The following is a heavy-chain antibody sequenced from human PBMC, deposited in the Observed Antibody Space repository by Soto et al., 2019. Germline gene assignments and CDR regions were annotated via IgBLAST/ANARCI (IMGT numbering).Heavy chain of an antibody. J-gene: IGHJ6*02. D-gene: IGHD4-17*01. V-gene: IGHV3-30*18. CDR1: GFTFSSYC. CDR3: AKATHDYGDYIYYYYGMDV. CDR2: ISYDGSNK. Sequence: QGQLVESGGGVVQPGRSLRLSCAASGFTFSSYCMHWVRQAPGKGLEGVAVISYDGSNKYYADSVKGRFTISRDNSKNTLYLQMNSLRAEDTAVYYCAKATHDYGDYIYYYYGMDVWGQGTTVTVSS.